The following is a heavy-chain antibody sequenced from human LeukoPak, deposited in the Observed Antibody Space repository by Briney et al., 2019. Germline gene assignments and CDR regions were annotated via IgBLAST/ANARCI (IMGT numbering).Heavy chain of an antibody. D-gene: IGHD3-3*02. CDR3: ARVEVSMAYYYYMDV. J-gene: IGHJ6*03. CDR1: GFTFSSYS. Sequence: PGGSLRLSCAASGFTFSSYSMNWVRQAPGKGLEWVSYISSSGSTIYYADSVKGRFTISRDNAKNSLYLQMNSLRAEDTAVYYCARVEVSMAYYYYMDVWGKGTTVTVSS. CDR2: ISSSGSTI. V-gene: IGHV3-48*04.